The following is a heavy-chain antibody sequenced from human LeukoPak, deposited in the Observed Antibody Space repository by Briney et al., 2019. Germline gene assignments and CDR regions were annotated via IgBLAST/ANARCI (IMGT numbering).Heavy chain of an antibody. Sequence: GGSLRLSCAASGFTFSNYAMSWVRQAPGKGLEWVSAISGSGGSTYYADSVKGRFTISRDNSKNTLYLQMNSLRAEDTAVYYCAKGNIVVVPAAIWGFDYWGQGTLVTVSS. V-gene: IGHV3-23*01. CDR3: AKGNIVVVPAAIWGFDY. CDR2: ISGSGGST. D-gene: IGHD2-2*02. J-gene: IGHJ4*02. CDR1: GFTFSNYA.